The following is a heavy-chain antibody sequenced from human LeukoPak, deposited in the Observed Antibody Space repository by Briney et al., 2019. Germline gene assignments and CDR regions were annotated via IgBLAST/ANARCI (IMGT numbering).Heavy chain of an antibody. J-gene: IGHJ4*02. V-gene: IGHV1-18*01. D-gene: IGHD5-18*01. CDR2: ISAYNANT. CDR3: ARSTPMAPFDY. Sequence: ASVNVSCKASGYTFTSYGINWVRQAPGQGLEWMGWISAYNANTNYAQKLQGRVTMTTDTSTRTAYMELRGLRSDDTAMYYCARSTPMAPFDYWGQGTLVTVSS. CDR1: GYTFTSYG.